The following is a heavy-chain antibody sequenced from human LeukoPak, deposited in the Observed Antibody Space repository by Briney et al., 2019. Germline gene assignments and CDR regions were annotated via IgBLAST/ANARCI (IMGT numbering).Heavy chain of an antibody. CDR3: ARAYYGSGNFYFDY. CDR2: INYSGST. J-gene: IGHJ4*02. V-gene: IGHV4-31*03. D-gene: IGHD3-10*01. CDR1: GGSISSGGYY. Sequence: SQTLSLTCTVSGGSISSGGYYWSWIRQHPGKGLEWIGYINYSGSTYYNPSLKSRVTISVDTSKNQFSLKLSSVTAADTAVYYCARAYYGSGNFYFDYWGQGTLVTVSS.